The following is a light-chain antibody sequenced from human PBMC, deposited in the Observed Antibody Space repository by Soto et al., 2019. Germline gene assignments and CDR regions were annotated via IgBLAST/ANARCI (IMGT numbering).Light chain of an antibody. CDR1: QRVSNSY. CDR2: GAF. CDR3: QQYATSPRT. V-gene: IGKV3-20*01. J-gene: IGKJ1*01. Sequence: EIVLTQSPGTLSLSPGERVTLYCKASQRVSNSYLAWYQQRPGQAPRLLIYGAFSRATDAPDRFSGSESVTEFTLTIDRLAPEDSAVYFCQQYATSPRTFGQGTKVEVK.